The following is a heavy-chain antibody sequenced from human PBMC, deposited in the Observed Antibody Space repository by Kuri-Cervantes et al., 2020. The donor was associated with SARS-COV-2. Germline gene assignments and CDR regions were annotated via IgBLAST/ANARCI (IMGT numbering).Heavy chain of an antibody. J-gene: IGHJ6*03. CDR1: GFNFNLYG. V-gene: IGHV3-21*01. CDR2: ISSKSSYR. Sequence: GESLKISCVVSGFNFNLYGMNWVRQAPGKGLEWVSSISSKSSYRYYADSVKGRFTMSRDDGRNSLYLQMNSLRAEDTAVYYCARLDGIELWLRSLYYMDVWGKGTSVTVSS. D-gene: IGHD5-18*01. CDR3: ARLDGIELWLRSLYYMDV.